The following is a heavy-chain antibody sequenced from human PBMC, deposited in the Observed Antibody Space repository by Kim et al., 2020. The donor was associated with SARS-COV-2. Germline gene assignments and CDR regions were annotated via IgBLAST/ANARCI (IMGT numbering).Heavy chain of an antibody. V-gene: IGHV3-33*01. CDR3: ARGRAKDIVVVPAASIDY. D-gene: IGHD2-2*01. CDR2: IWYDGSNK. Sequence: GGSLRLSCAASGFTFSSYGMHWVRQAPGKGLEWVAVIWYDGSNKYYADSVKGRFTISRDNSKNTLYLQMNSLRAEGTAVYYCARGRAKDIVVVPAASIDYWGQGTLVTVSS. CDR1: GFTFSSYG. J-gene: IGHJ4*02.